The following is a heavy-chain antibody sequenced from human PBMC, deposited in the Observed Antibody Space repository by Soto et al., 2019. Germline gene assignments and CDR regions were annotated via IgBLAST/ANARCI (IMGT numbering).Heavy chain of an antibody. CDR3: ARDERAGYDYNRAFDY. D-gene: IGHD5-12*01. Sequence: EVQLLESGGGLVQPGGSLRLSCAASGFTFSSYAMSWVRQAPGKGLEWVSYISSSGSTIYYADSVKGRFTISRDNAKNSLYLQMNSLRAEDSAVYYCARDERAGYDYNRAFDYWGQGTLVTVSS. J-gene: IGHJ4*02. CDR2: ISSSGSTI. CDR1: GFTFSSYA. V-gene: IGHV3-48*03.